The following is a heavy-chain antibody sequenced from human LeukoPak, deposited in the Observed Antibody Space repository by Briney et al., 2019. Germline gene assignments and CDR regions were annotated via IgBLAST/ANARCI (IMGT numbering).Heavy chain of an antibody. J-gene: IGHJ4*02. D-gene: IGHD3-22*01. Sequence: SETLSLTCTVSGGSISSGGYYWSWIRQHPGKGLEWIGYIYYSGSTYYNPSLKSRVTISVDTSKNQFSLKLSSVTAADTAVYYCARDPHYDSRSFDYWGQGTLVTVSS. CDR2: IYYSGST. CDR1: GGSISSGGYY. V-gene: IGHV4-31*03. CDR3: ARDPHYDSRSFDY.